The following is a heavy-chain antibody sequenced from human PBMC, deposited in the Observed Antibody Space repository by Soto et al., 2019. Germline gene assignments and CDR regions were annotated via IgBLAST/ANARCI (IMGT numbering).Heavy chain of an antibody. CDR1: GFTFSSYA. CDR2: ISSNGGST. V-gene: IGHV3-64*01. CDR3: ARPTYYYDSSGPPAY. D-gene: IGHD3-22*01. Sequence: GESLKISCTASGFTFSSYAMHWVRQAPGKGLEYVSAISSNGGSTYYANSVKGRFTISRDNSKNTLYLQMGSLRAEDMAVYYCARPTYYYDSSGPPAYWGQGTLVTVSS. J-gene: IGHJ4*02.